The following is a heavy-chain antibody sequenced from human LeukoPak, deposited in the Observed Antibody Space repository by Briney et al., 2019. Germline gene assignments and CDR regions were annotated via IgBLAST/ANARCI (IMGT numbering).Heavy chain of an antibody. V-gene: IGHV3-7*01. J-gene: IGHJ2*01. CDR2: IKQDGGEK. Sequence: GGSLRLSCVASGLTFSSYWMSWVRQAPGKGLEWVANIKQDGGEKYYVDSVKGRFTISRDNAKSSLYLQMNSLRADDTAVYYCARRTAGTGTGGYFEPWGRGTLVSVSS. CDR3: ARRTAGTGTGGYFEP. CDR1: GLTFSSYW. D-gene: IGHD3/OR15-3a*01.